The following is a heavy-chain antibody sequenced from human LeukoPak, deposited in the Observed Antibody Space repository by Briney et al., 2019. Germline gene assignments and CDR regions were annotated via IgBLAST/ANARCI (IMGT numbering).Heavy chain of an antibody. D-gene: IGHD3-10*01. V-gene: IGHV3-23*01. CDR2: ISGSGGST. J-gene: IGHJ4*02. CDR1: GFTFSSYA. Sequence: GGSLRLSCAASGFTFSSYAMSWVRQAPGKGLEWGSAISGSGGSTYYADSVKGRFTISRDNSKNTLYLQMNSLRAEDTAVYYCAKGYYGSGSYYPASFDYWGQGTLVTVSS. CDR3: AKGYYGSGSYYPASFDY.